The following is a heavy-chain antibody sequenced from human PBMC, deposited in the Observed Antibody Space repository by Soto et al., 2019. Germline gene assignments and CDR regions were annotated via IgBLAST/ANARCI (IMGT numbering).Heavy chain of an antibody. V-gene: IGHV3-7*03. J-gene: IGHJ4*02. CDR1: GFTFSSYW. D-gene: IGHD2-21*02. Sequence: GGSLRLSCAASGFTFSSYWMSWVRQAPGKGLEWVANIKQDGSEKYYVDSVKGRFTISRDNAKNSLYLQMNSLRAEDTAVYYCARYGRELAYCGGDCYYYFDYWGQGTLVTVSS. CDR3: ARYGRELAYCGGDCYYYFDY. CDR2: IKQDGSEK.